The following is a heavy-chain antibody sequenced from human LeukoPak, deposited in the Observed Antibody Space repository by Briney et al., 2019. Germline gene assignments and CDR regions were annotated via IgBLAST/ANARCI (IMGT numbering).Heavy chain of an antibody. D-gene: IGHD4-17*01. Sequence: PSETLSLTCAVYGGSFSGYYWSWIRQPPGKGLEWLGEINHSGSANYNPSLKSRVTISVDTSKNQFSLKLSSVTAADTAVYYCARARSDYGDYVFDYWGQGTLVTVSS. CDR3: ARARSDYGDYVFDY. CDR2: INHSGSA. CDR1: GGSFSGYY. V-gene: IGHV4-34*01. J-gene: IGHJ4*02.